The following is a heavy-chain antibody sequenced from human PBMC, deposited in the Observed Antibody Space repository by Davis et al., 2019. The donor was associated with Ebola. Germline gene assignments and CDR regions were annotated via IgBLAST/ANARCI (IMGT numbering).Heavy chain of an antibody. Sequence: SETLSLTCTVSGGSVGSATYYWNSIRQPPGKGPEWIACIYYSGSTNYNPSLKSRVTMSVDTSKNQFSLKLRSVTAADTAVYYCATSGKAPDYWGQGTLVTVSS. CDR2: IYYSGST. J-gene: IGHJ4*02. CDR1: GGSVGSATYY. CDR3: ATSGKAPDY. V-gene: IGHV4-61*01.